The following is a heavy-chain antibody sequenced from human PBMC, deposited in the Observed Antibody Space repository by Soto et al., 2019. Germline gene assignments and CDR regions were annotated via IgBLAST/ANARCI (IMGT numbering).Heavy chain of an antibody. CDR1: GFTFSSYA. D-gene: IGHD3-9*01. CDR3: AKDPGGRYYYYYMDV. V-gene: IGHV3-23*01. Sequence: GGSLRLSCAASGFTFSSYAMSWVRQAPGKGLEWVSAISGSGGSTYYADSVKGRFTISRDNSKNTLYLQMNSLRAEDTAVYYCAKDPGGRYYYYYMDVWGKGTTVTVSS. J-gene: IGHJ6*03. CDR2: ISGSGGST.